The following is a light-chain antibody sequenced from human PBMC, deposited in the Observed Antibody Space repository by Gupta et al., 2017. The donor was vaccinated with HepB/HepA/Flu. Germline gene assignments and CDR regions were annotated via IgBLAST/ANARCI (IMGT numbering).Light chain of an antibody. Sequence: QSVLTQPPSVSGAPGQRVTISCTGSSSNIGAGYDVHWYQQLPGTAPKLLIYGNSNRPSGVPDRFSGSKSGTSDSLAITGLQAEDEADYDCQSYDSSLSVVFGGGTKLTGL. CDR3: QSYDSSLSVV. J-gene: IGLJ2*01. CDR2: GNS. CDR1: SSNIGAGYD. V-gene: IGLV1-40*01.